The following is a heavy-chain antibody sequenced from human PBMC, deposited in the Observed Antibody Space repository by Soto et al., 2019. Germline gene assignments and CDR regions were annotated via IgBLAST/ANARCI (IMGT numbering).Heavy chain of an antibody. Sequence: EVRLLEAGGGLKQPGGSLRLSCAASGFTFKESAMNWVRQAPGKGLEWVASISDTGASTWYAESVRGRLSISRDNSKNTLYLQMNGLRGEDTAVCYCAKGRGSGWAWYFDNWGQGTLVTVSS. D-gene: IGHD6-19*01. J-gene: IGHJ4*02. V-gene: IGHV3-23*01. CDR3: AKGRGSGWAWYFDN. CDR1: GFTFKESA. CDR2: ISDTGAST.